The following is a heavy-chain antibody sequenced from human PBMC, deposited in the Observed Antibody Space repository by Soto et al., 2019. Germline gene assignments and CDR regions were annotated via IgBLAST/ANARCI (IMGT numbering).Heavy chain of an antibody. CDR1: GFTFSSYA. Sequence: GGSLRLSCAASGFTFSSYAMSWVRQAPGKGLEWVSAISGSGGSTYYADSVKGRFTISRDNSKNTLYLQMNSLRAEDTAVYYCARIPVVTRVFYYYYYGMDVWGQGTTVTVSS. CDR2: ISGSGGST. J-gene: IGHJ6*02. D-gene: IGHD2-21*02. CDR3: ARIPVVTRVFYYYYYGMDV. V-gene: IGHV3-23*01.